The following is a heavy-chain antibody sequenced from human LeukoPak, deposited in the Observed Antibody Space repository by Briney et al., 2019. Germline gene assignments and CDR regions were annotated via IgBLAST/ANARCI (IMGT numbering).Heavy chain of an antibody. CDR3: AGVIGGDMRFDY. V-gene: IGHV4-39*07. J-gene: IGHJ4*02. D-gene: IGHD3-16*01. CDR2: IYYTRST. Sequence: SETQSLTCTVSGGFISSSTDYWRWIRQAPGKGLERIGSIYYTRSTHHNPSPNSRVTMLLDTSNSQFLLRLSSVTAADTAVYYCAGVIGGDMRFDYWGQGTQITVSS. CDR1: GGFISSSTDY.